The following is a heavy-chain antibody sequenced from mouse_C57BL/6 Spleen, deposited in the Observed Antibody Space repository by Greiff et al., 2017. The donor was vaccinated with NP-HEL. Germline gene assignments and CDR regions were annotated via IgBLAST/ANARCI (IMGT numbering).Heavy chain of an antibody. CDR3: ARWGMYYDYDGAMDY. CDR1: GYTFTDYY. V-gene: IGHV1-26*01. D-gene: IGHD2-4*01. Sequence: EVQLQQSGPELVKPGASVKISCKASGYTFTDYYMNWVKQSHGKSLEWIGDINPNNGGTSYNQKFKGKATLTVDKSSSTAYMELRSLTSEDSAVYYCARWGMYYDYDGAMDYWGQGTSVTVSS. CDR2: INPNNGGT. J-gene: IGHJ4*01.